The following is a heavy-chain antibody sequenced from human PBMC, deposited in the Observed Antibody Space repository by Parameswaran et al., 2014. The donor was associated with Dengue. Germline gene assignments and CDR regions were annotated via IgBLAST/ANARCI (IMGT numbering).Heavy chain of an antibody. V-gene: IGHV2-5*08. CDR3: AHRPRRRGGPYYDLMGYFDY. Sequence: ARWIRQPPGKALEWLALIYWDDDKRYSPSLKSRLTITKDTSKNQVVLTMTNMDPVDTATYYCAHRPRRRGGPYYDLMGYFDYWGQGTLVTVSS. CDR2: IYWDDDK. D-gene: IGHD3-22*01. J-gene: IGHJ4*02.